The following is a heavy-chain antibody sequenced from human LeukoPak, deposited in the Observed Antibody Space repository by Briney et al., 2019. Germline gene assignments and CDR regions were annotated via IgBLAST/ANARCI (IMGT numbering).Heavy chain of an antibody. CDR2: INAGNGNT. J-gene: IGHJ4*02. D-gene: IGHD1-26*01. CDR3: ARDNRVGAPFDY. Sequence: ASVKVSCKASGYAFTSYAMHWVRQAPGQRLEWMGWINAGNGNTKYSQKFQGRVTITRDTSASTAYMELSSLRSEDTAVYYCARDNRVGAPFDYWGQGTLVTVSS. CDR1: GYAFTSYA. V-gene: IGHV1-3*01.